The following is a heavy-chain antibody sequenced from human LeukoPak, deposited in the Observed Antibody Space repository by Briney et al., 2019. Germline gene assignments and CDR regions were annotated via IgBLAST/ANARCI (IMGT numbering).Heavy chain of an antibody. CDR3: AREILFGGDP. CDR2: IIPILGIA. V-gene: IGHV1-69*04. Sequence: ASVKVSCKASGGAFSRYTISWARQAPGQGLVCMGGIIPILGIANSAQKLQGRVTITADKYTSTAYMELRSLRCEDTAVYFCAREILFGGDPWGQGTLVTVSS. CDR1: GGAFSRYT. D-gene: IGHD3-3*01. J-gene: IGHJ5*02.